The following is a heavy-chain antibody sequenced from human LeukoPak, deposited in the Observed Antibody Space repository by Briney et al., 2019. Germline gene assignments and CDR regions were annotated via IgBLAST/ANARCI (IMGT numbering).Heavy chain of an antibody. Sequence: ASVRVSCKASGYTFTGYYIHWVRQAPGQGLEWMGWINPNGGGTNYEQNFQGRVTMTRDTSISTAYMELSRLRSDDTAVYYCARESCSSTNCYSWFDPWGQGNLVTVSS. D-gene: IGHD2-2*01. CDR1: GYTFTGYY. CDR3: ARESCSSTNCYSWFDP. V-gene: IGHV1-2*02. J-gene: IGHJ5*02. CDR2: INPNGGGT.